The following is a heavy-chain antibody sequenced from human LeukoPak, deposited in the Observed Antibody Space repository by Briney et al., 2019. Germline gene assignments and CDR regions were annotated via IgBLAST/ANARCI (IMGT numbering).Heavy chain of an antibody. J-gene: IGHJ1*01. D-gene: IGHD3-10*01. CDR2: IYYSGST. CDR1: GVSISSYY. CDR3: ARGSGLLPD. Sequence: SETLSLTCTVSGVSISSYYWSWIRQPPGKGLEWIGYIYYSGSTNYNPSLKSRVTISVDTSKNQLSLKLSSVTAADTALYYCARGSGLLPDWGQGTLVTVSS. V-gene: IGHV4-59*01.